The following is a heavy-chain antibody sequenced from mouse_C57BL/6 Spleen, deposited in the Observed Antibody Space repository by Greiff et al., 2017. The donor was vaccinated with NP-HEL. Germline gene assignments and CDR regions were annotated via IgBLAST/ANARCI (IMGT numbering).Heavy chain of an antibody. CDR2: SRNKANDYTT. CDR3: ARDAAYDWYFDV. V-gene: IGHV7-1*01. CDR1: GFTFSDFY. Sequence: EVNLVESGGGLVQSGRSLRLSCATSGFTFSDFYMEWVRQAPGKGLEWIAASRNKANDYTTEYSASVKGRFIVSRDTSQSILYLQMNALRAEDTAIYYCARDAAYDWYFDVWGTGTTVTVSS. J-gene: IGHJ1*03.